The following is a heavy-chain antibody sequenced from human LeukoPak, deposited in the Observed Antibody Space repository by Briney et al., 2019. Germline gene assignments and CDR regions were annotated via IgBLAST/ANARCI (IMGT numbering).Heavy chain of an antibody. CDR1: GFTFSSYS. D-gene: IGHD3-3*01. CDR3: AKDYYDFWSGYSYYFDY. Sequence: GGSLRLSCAAPGFTFSSYSMNWVRQAPGKGLEWVSYISSSSSTIYYADSVKGRFTISRDNAKNSLYLQMNSLRAEDTAVYYCAKDYYDFWSGYSYYFDYWGQGTLVTVSS. CDR2: ISSSSSTI. J-gene: IGHJ4*02. V-gene: IGHV3-48*01.